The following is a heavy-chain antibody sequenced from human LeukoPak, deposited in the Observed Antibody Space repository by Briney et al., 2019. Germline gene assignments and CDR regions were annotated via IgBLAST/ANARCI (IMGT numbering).Heavy chain of an antibody. CDR3: ARDRRATPYYYYYMDV. V-gene: IGHV1-18*01. CDR2: ISAYNGNT. CDR1: GYTFTSYG. Sequence: ASVKVSCKASGYTFTSYGISWVRQAPGQGLEWMGWISAYNGNTNYAQKFQGRVTITADKSTSTAYMELSSLRSEDTAVYYCARDRRATPYYYYYMDVWGKGTTVTVSS. J-gene: IGHJ6*03.